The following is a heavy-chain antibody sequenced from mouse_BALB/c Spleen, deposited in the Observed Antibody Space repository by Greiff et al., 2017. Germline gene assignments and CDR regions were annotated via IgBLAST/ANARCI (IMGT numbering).Heavy chain of an antibody. CDR1: GDSITSGY. D-gene: IGHD1-1*01. J-gene: IGHJ2*01. CDR2: ISYSGST. V-gene: IGHV3-8*02. Sequence: DVMLVESGPSLVKPSQTLSLTCSVTGDSITSGYWNWIRKFPGNKLEYMGYISYSGSTYYNPSLKSRISITRDTSKNQYYLQLNSVTTEDTATYYCARYYYGSSYGGGFDYWGQGTTLTVSS. CDR3: ARYYYGSSYGGGFDY.